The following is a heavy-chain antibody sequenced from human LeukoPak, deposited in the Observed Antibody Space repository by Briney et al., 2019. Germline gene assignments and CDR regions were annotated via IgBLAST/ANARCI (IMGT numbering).Heavy chain of an antibody. V-gene: IGHV3-7*04. D-gene: IGHD6-6*01. J-gene: IGHJ4*02. Sequence: GGSLGLLRAAWGLILQRYWLRWVRQAPGEGLEWVANIKQDGTEKHYMDAVKGRFSISRDNAKNSLYLQMNALRAEDTAVYYCARDVRPDYWGQGTLVTVST. CDR1: GLILQRYW. CDR3: ARDVRPDY. CDR2: IKQDGTEK.